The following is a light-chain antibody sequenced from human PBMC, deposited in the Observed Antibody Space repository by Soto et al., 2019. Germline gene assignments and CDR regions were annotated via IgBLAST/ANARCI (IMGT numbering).Light chain of an antibody. CDR2: GAS. Sequence: EIVLTQSPGTLSLSAGDGVSHSCRASQTVPNNYLAWYQQKPDQAPRLLIFGASNRATGIPDRFGGSGSGTDFTLSISRLEPEDCAVYYCQQYGASPLTFGGGARLEVK. CDR1: QTVPNNY. CDR3: QQYGASPLT. V-gene: IGKV3-20*01. J-gene: IGKJ4*01.